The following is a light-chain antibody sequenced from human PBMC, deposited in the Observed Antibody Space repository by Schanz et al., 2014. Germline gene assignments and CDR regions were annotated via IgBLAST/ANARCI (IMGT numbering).Light chain of an antibody. CDR2: DVN. J-gene: IGLJ3*02. CDR3: SSYTSSSTRV. CDR1: SSDVGGYNY. Sequence: QSALTQPPSASGSPGQSVTISCTGTSSDVGGYNYVSWYQQHPGKAPKLMIFDVNQRPSGVPDRFSGSKSGNTASLTVSGLQAEDEADYYCSSYTSSSTRVFGGGTKLTVL. V-gene: IGLV2-8*01.